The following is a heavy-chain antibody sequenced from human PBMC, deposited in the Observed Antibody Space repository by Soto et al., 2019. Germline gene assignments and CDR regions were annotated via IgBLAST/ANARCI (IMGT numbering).Heavy chain of an antibody. V-gene: IGHV4-59*08. CDR1: VPPFMVNS. CDR2: IYYIGST. J-gene: IGHJ4*02. Sequence: QVQLQESGPGLVSLSKTLSFTAPAPVPPFMVNSGGGSRRPPGKGRGWIGYIYYIGSTNYNPSLKSRVTISVDTSKNQFSLKLNSVTAADTAVYYCARHEVTMTYYFDYWGQGTLVTVSS. D-gene: IGHD3-22*01. CDR3: ARHEVTMTYYFDY.